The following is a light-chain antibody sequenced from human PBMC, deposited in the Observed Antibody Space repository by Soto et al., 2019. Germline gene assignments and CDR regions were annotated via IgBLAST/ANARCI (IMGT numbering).Light chain of an antibody. CDR2: GIS. CDR1: HTISSSY. J-gene: IGKJ1*01. V-gene: IGKV3-20*01. Sequence: EIVLTQSPGTLSLSPGERATLPCGASHTISSSYLAWYQQKPGQAPRLLMYGISRRATGIPDRFSGSGSGTDFTLTITRLEPEDFAVYYCQQYVTSSPRTFGQGTKVDIK. CDR3: QQYVTSSPRT.